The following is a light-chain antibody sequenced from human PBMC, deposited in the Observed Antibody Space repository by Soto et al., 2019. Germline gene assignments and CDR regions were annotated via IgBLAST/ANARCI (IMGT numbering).Light chain of an antibody. CDR3: QQRYNAPYT. CDR2: AAS. CDR1: QSINNY. V-gene: IGKV1-39*01. J-gene: IGKJ2*01. Sequence: DVQMTQSPSSLSASVGDRVTITCRASQSINNYVNWYQQKPGKAPKFLIYAASTLHTGVPSRFSGSESGTEFSLSISSIQPEDFATYLCQQRYNAPYTLGHGTKVEIK.